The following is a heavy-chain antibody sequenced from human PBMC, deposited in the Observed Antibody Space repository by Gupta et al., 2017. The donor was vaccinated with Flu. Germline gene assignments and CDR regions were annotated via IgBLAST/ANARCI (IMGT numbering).Heavy chain of an antibody. J-gene: IGHJ6*02. CDR2: IYPGDSDT. CDR1: GYSFTSYW. CDR3: ARLNDHCTNGVCSFVDYYYGLDV. D-gene: IGHD2-8*01. Sequence: EVQLVQSGAEVKKPGESLKISCKGSGYSFTSYWIGWVRQMPGKGLEWMGIIYPGDSDTRYSPSFQGQVTISADKSISTAYLQWSSLKASDTAMYYCARLNDHCTNGVCSFVDYYYGLDVWGQGTTVTVSS. V-gene: IGHV5-51*01.